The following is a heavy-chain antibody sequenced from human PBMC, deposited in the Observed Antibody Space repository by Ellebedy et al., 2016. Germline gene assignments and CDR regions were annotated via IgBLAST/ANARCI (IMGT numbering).Heavy chain of an antibody. V-gene: IGHV3-30*18. Sequence: GESLKISXAASGFTFSSYGMHWVRQAPGKGLEWVAVISYDGSNKYYADSVKGRFTISRDNSKNTLYLQMNSLRAEDTAVYYCAKDVGGATLDYWGQGTLVTVSS. CDR2: ISYDGSNK. J-gene: IGHJ4*02. CDR3: AKDVGGATLDY. D-gene: IGHD1-26*01. CDR1: GFTFSSYG.